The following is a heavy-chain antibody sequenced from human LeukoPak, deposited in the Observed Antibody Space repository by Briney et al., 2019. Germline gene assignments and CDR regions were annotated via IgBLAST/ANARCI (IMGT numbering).Heavy chain of an antibody. Sequence: GGSQRLSCAASGFTFSSHALSWVRQAPGRGLEWISAISGSGGSTYYVDSVKGRFTSSRDNSKNTLYLQMNSLRAEDTAVYYCAKAVGADNFWGQGTLVTVSS. CDR1: GFTFSSHA. CDR3: AKAVGADNF. D-gene: IGHD1-26*01. V-gene: IGHV3-23*01. J-gene: IGHJ4*02. CDR2: ISGSGGST.